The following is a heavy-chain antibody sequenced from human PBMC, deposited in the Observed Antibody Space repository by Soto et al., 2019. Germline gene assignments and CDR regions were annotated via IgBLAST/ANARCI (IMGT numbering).Heavy chain of an antibody. CDR1: GGTFSSYA. D-gene: IGHD5-18*01. J-gene: IGHJ3*02. CDR2: IIPILGIA. Sequence: ASVKVSCKASGGTFSSYAISWVRQAPGQGLEWMGRIIPILGIANYAQKLQGRVTITADKSTSTAYMELSSLRSEDTAVYYCARESYGSLFDIWGQGTMVTVSS. CDR3: ARESYGSLFDI. V-gene: IGHV1-69*04.